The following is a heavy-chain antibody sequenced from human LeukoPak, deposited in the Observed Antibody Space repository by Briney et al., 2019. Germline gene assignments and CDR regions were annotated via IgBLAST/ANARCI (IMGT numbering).Heavy chain of an antibody. V-gene: IGHV3-23*01. J-gene: IGHJ4*02. Sequence: GGSLRLSCAASGFTFSSHAISWVRRAPGKGLEWVSGLIENGATTYYADSVKGRFTISRDNSRNTMYLQMNSLRVEDTAVYYCVKDYQVGNSPAFGDYWGQGTLVTISS. CDR3: VKDYQVGNSPAFGDY. D-gene: IGHD1-26*01. CDR1: GFTFSSHA. CDR2: LIENGATT.